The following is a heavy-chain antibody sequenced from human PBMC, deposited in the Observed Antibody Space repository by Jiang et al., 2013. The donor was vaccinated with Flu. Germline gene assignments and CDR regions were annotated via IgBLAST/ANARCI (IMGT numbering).Heavy chain of an antibody. V-gene: IGHV3-33*01. J-gene: IGHJ3*02. CDR1: GFTFSSYG. Sequence: RLSCAASGFTFSSYGMHWVRQAPGKGLEWVAVIWYDGSNKYYADSVKGRFTISRDNSKNTLYLQMNSLRAEDTAVYYCARDRLLRGDAFDIWGQGTMVTVSS. D-gene: IGHD2-15*01. CDR3: ARDRLLRGDAFDI. CDR2: IWYDGSNK.